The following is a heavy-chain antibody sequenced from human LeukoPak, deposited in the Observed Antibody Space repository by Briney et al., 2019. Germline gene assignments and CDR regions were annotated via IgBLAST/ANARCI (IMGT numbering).Heavy chain of an antibody. Sequence: GGSLRLSCAASGFTFSTYAMSWVRQAPGKGLEWVAAISGGIMINSYYTDSVKGRFTISRDNSKNTLYLQMNSLRDDDTAVYYCAKDPVVGAPHVFDIWGQGTMVTVSS. D-gene: IGHD3-16*02. CDR2: ISGGIMINS. V-gene: IGHV3-23*01. J-gene: IGHJ3*02. CDR3: AKDPVVGAPHVFDI. CDR1: GFTFSTYA.